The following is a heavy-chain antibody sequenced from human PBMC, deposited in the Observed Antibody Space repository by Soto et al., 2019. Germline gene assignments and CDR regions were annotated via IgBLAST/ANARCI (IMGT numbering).Heavy chain of an antibody. Sequence: GXSVNYSCQASVGTFSGYAISWVRQAPGQGLEWMGGVIPIFGTANYAQKFQGRVTITADESTSTAYMELSSLRSEDTAVYYCAREMATTTPLFDYWGQGTLVTVSS. CDR3: AREMATTTPLFDY. CDR2: VIPIFGTA. D-gene: IGHD5-12*01. J-gene: IGHJ4*02. CDR1: VGTFSGYA. V-gene: IGHV1-69*13.